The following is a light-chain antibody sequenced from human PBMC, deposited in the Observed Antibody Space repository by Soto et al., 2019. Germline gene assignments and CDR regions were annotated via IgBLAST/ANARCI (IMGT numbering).Light chain of an antibody. CDR2: AAF. CDR3: QQYTDHPT. V-gene: IGKV1-16*01. J-gene: IGKJ5*01. CDR1: QGIRNL. Sequence: DIQMTQYPSSLSASIGDRVTITCRASQGIRNLLAWLQQKPGKAPKSLIYAAFTLQSGVPTRFSGSGCGTECNLTIRGLQPEDFGTYYCQQYTDHPTFCQGTRLELK.